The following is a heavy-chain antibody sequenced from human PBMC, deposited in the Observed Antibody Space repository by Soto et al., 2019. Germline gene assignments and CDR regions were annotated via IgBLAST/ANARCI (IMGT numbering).Heavy chain of an antibody. Sequence: HPGGSLRLSCAASGFTFSSYGMHWVRQAPGKGLEWVAVIWYDGSNKYYADSVKGRFTISRDNSKNTLYLQMNSLRAEDTAVYYCARSPPDRSGYYIGWGQGTLVTVSS. J-gene: IGHJ4*02. CDR2: IWYDGSNK. CDR1: GFTFSSYG. D-gene: IGHD3-3*01. CDR3: ARSPPDRSGYYIG. V-gene: IGHV3-33*01.